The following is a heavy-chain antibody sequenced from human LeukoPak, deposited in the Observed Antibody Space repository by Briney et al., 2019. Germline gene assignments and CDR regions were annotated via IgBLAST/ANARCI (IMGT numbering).Heavy chain of an antibody. CDR1: GFTFNTYP. J-gene: IGHJ4*02. CDR2: IGGSGGGT. D-gene: IGHD6-19*01. V-gene: IGHV3-23*01. Sequence: GGSLRLSCAASGFTFNTYPMSWVRQAPGKGLEWVSVIGGSGGGTYYADSVKGRFTISRDNSKNTLYLQMNSLRAEDTAVYYCATSSGWYPKYFDYWGQGTLVTVSS. CDR3: ATSSGWYPKYFDY.